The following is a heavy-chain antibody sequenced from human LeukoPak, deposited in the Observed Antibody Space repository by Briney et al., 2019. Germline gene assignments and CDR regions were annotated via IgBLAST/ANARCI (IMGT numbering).Heavy chain of an antibody. D-gene: IGHD3-16*02. V-gene: IGHV1-8*01. CDR1: GYTFTSYD. CDR2: MNPNSGNT. Sequence: GASVKVSCKASGYTFTSYDINWVRQATGQGLEWRGWMNPNSGNTGSAQRFQGRVTMTRDNSISTAYMELSSLTSEDTAVYYCARGPLVRLPSSFDPWGQGTLVTVSS. CDR3: ARGPLVRLPSSFDP. J-gene: IGHJ5*02.